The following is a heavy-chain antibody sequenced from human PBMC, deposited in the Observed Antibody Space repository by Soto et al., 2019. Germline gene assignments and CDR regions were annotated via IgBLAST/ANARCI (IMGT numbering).Heavy chain of an antibody. CDR2: IYYSGST. Sequence: SETLSLTCTVSGGSISSSSYYWGWIRQPPGKGLEWIGSIYYSGSTYYNPSLKSRVTLSVDTSKNQFSLKLSSVTAADTAVYYCARLGAAGKRGYYYGMDVWGQGTTVTVSS. J-gene: IGHJ6*02. D-gene: IGHD6-13*01. V-gene: IGHV4-39*01. CDR3: ARLGAAGKRGYYYGMDV. CDR1: GGSISSSSYY.